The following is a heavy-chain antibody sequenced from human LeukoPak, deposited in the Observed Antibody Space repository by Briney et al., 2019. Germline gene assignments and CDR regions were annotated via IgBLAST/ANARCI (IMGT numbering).Heavy chain of an antibody. D-gene: IGHD2-15*01. CDR1: GFTFDTYA. V-gene: IGHV3-23*01. J-gene: IGHJ4*02. CDR3: AKGKGSSSSSIDW. CDR2: ISSSGGST. Sequence: GGSLRLSCAASGFTFDTYAMSWVREAPGRGREWVSLISSSGGSTYYADSVKGRFTVSRDNSKNTLYLQIHSLRAEDTAVYYCAKGKGSSSSSIDWWGQGTLVTVSS.